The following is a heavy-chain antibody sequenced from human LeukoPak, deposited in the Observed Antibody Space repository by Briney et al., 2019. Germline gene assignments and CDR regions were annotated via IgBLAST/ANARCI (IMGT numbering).Heavy chain of an antibody. J-gene: IGHJ4*02. CDR3: AIAAAGTNYYFDY. Sequence: GSLRLSCAASGFTVSSNYMSWVRQAPGKGLEWVSVIYSGGSTYYADSVKGRFTLSRDNSKNTLYLQMNSLRAEDTAVYYCAIAAAGTNYYFDYWGQGTLVTVSS. CDR1: GFTVSSNY. CDR2: IYSGGST. V-gene: IGHV3-66*01. D-gene: IGHD6-13*01.